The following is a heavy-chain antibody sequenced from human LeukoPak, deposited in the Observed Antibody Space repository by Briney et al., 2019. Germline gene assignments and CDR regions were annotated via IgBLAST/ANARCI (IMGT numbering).Heavy chain of an antibody. V-gene: IGHV4-4*07. D-gene: IGHD5-24*01. Sequence: SDPLSLTCTVSGGSISSYYWSWIRQPAGKGLEWIGRIYTSGSTNYNPSLKSRVTISVDKSKNQFSLKLSSVTAADTAVYYCARDYGDGAVGPDGYNCCWFDPWGQGTLVTVSS. CDR1: GGSISSYY. CDR2: IYTSGST. J-gene: IGHJ5*02. CDR3: ARDYGDGAVGPDGYNCCWFDP.